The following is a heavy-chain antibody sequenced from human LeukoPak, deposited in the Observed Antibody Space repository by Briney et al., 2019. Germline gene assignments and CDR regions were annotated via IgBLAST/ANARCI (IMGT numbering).Heavy chain of an antibody. CDR2: PIPIFGKT. CDR3: AGSVSNDVPNWFDP. V-gene: IGHV1-69*05. CDR1: GGIFSSYA. J-gene: IGHJ5*02. Sequence: SVKVSCKASGGIFSSYAISWVRQPPGQGLEWMGGPIPIFGKTKYAKKYQDRLTIPTDESTRTAYMELSSLRSEHTAVYFCAGSVSNDVPNWFDPRGQGDLVTLSS. D-gene: IGHD4-11*01.